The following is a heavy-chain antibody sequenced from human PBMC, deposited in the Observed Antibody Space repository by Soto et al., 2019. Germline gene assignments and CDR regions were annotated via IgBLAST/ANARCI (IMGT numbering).Heavy chain of an antibody. CDR1: GGAISSGGYS. CDR2: IYHSGST. CDR3: ARSVFP. Sequence: PSETLSLTCAVSGGAISSGGYSWSWIRQPPGKGLEWIGYIYHSGSTYYNPSLKSRVTISVDTSKNQFSLKLTSVTAADTAVYYCARSVFPWGQGTLVTVSS. V-gene: IGHV4-30-2*01. J-gene: IGHJ5*02.